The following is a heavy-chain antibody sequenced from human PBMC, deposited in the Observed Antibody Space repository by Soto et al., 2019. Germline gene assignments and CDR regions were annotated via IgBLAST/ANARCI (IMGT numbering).Heavy chain of an antibody. V-gene: IGHV4-61*01. CDR2: IYYSGST. Sequence: SETLSLTCTVSGGSVSSGSYYWSWIRQPPGKGLEWIGYIYYSGSTNYNPSLKSRVTISVDTSKNQFSLKLSSVTAADTAVYYCAREYYDILTGYPFDYWGQGTPVTVSS. D-gene: IGHD3-9*01. J-gene: IGHJ4*02. CDR3: AREYYDILTGYPFDY. CDR1: GGSVSSGSYY.